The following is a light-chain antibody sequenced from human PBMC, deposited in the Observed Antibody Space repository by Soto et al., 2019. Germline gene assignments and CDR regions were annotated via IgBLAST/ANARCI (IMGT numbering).Light chain of an antibody. J-gene: IGLJ2*01. Sequence: QSALTQPPSASGSTGQSVTISCTGTSSDVGGYNYVSWYQQHPGKAPKHMIYEVSKRPSWVPDRFSGSKSGNTASLTVSGLQAEDEADYYCSSYAGSNNLVFGGGTKVTVL. CDR1: SSDVGGYNY. V-gene: IGLV2-8*01. CDR2: EVS. CDR3: SSYAGSNNLV.